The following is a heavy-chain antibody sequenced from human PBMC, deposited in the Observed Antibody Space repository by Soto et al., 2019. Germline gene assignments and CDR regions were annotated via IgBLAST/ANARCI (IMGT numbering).Heavy chain of an antibody. D-gene: IGHD6-19*01. CDR3: ARSREQWLVDAFDF. J-gene: IGHJ3*01. Sequence: SETLSLTCVVYGGSLTGYYWSWIRQPPGRGLEWIGEINPTGSPKYNPSLMSRVTISVDTSKNQFSMNLSSVTAADTAVFYCARSREQWLVDAFDFWGQGTMVTVSS. CDR2: INPTGSP. CDR1: GGSLTGYY. V-gene: IGHV4-34*01.